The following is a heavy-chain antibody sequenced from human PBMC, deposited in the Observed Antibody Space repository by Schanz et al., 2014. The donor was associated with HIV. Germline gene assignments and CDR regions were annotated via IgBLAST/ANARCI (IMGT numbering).Heavy chain of an antibody. Sequence: VQLVESGGGVVQPGRSLRLSCAASEFTFSSYWMSWVRQAPGKGLEWVSAISGSGGNTYYADSVKGRFTISRDNAKNSLYLQMNSLRAEDTAVYYCVRDNHDSTWYEGYYYGMDVWGQGTTVTVSS. CDR1: EFTFSSYW. V-gene: IGHV3-21*02. D-gene: IGHD6-13*01. CDR2: ISGSGGNT. J-gene: IGHJ6*02. CDR3: VRDNHDSTWYEGYYYGMDV.